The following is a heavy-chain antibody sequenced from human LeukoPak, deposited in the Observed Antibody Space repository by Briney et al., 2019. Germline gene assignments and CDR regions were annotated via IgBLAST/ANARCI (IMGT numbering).Heavy chain of an antibody. CDR2: ISATDGST. CDR3: AKSAMYDILTGYYDPNYFDY. Sequence: AGGSLRLSCAASGFTFSSYGMHWVRQAPGKGLEWVSVISATDGSTYYADSVKGRFTISRDNSKNTLYLQMNSLRAEDTAVYYCAKSAMYDILTGYYDPNYFDYWGQGTLVTVSS. J-gene: IGHJ4*02. V-gene: IGHV3-23*01. D-gene: IGHD3-9*01. CDR1: GFTFSSYG.